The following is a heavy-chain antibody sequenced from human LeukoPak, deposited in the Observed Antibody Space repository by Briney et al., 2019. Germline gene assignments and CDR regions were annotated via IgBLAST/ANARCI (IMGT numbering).Heavy chain of an antibody. Sequence: SVKVSCKASGGTFSSYAISWVRQAPGQGLEWMGRIIPIFGTANYAQKFQGRVTITTDESTSTAYMELSSLRSEDTAVYYCARAVGATGAAFDIWGQGTMDTVSS. V-gene: IGHV1-69*05. CDR3: ARAVGATGAAFDI. D-gene: IGHD1-26*01. J-gene: IGHJ3*02. CDR2: IIPIFGTA. CDR1: GGTFSSYA.